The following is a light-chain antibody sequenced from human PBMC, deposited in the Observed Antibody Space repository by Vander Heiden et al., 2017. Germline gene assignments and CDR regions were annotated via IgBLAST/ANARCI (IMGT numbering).Light chain of an antibody. CDR3: CSYAGSYTWV. CDR1: SSDVGGWNY. J-gene: IGLJ3*02. V-gene: IGLV2-11*01. Sequence: QSALTQPRSVSGSPGQSVTISCTGTSSDVGGWNYVSWYQQHPGKAPKLMIYDVNGRPSGVPDRFSGSKSGNTASLTISGLQAEDEADYYCCSYAGSYTWVFGGGTKLTVL. CDR2: DVN.